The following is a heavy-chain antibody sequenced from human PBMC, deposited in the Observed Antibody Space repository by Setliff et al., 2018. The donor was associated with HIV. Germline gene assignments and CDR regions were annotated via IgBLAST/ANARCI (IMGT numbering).Heavy chain of an antibody. CDR3: ARGAYRRRDGGTYFYQFDF. V-gene: IGHV1-69*10. J-gene: IGHJ4*02. D-gene: IGHD1-26*01. CDR2: IIPIVDIA. CDR1: GGTFSSYA. Sequence: GGSVKVSCKASGGTFSSYAISWVRQAPGQGLEWMGGIIPIVDIAKYAQKFQDRVTITADKSTSTAFMELSSLRSEDTAVYYCARGAYRRRDGGTYFYQFDFWGRGTLVTVSS.